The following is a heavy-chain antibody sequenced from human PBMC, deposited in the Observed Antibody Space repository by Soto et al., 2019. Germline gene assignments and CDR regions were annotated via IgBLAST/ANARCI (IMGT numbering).Heavy chain of an antibody. CDR3: AIAVVIFGYGMDV. CDR1: GYSFTSYG. D-gene: IGHD3-22*01. CDR2: FDPEDGET. J-gene: IGHJ6*02. Sequence: ASVKVSCKASGYSFTSYGISWVRQAPGKGLEWMGGFDPEDGETIYAQKFQGRVTMTEDTSTDTAYMELSSLRSEDTAVYYCAIAVVIFGYGMDVWGQGTTVTVSS. V-gene: IGHV1-24*01.